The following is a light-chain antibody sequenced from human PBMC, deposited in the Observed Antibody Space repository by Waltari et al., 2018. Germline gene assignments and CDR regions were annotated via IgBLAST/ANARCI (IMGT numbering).Light chain of an antibody. V-gene: IGKV3-11*01. CDR3: QQRYNWPNT. J-gene: IGKJ2*01. CDR1: QTVTNY. CDR2: DAS. Sequence: EIVLTQSPATLSLSPGEEATHSCWASQTVTNYLAWYQQKPGQAPRLLIFDASNRATGVPARFSGSGSGTDFTLTISSLEPEDFAVYYCQQRYNWPNTFGQGTRLDMK.